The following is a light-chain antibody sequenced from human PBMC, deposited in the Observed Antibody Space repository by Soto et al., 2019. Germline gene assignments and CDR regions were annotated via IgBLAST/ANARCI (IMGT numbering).Light chain of an antibody. V-gene: IGLV1-44*01. CDR2: GDN. Sequence: QSVLTQPPSASGTPGQRVTISCSGSSSNIGRNTANWFQQVPGTAPKLLIHGDNQRPSWVPDRVSGSKSGTSAYLAISGLQSEDWTDYYCAAWDDRLNGWLFGGGTKLTVL. CDR1: SSNIGRNT. J-gene: IGLJ3*02. CDR3: AAWDDRLNGWL.